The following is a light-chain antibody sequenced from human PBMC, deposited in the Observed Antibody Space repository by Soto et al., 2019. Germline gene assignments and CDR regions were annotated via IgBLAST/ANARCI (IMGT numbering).Light chain of an antibody. V-gene: IGKV3-20*01. CDR3: QHYGSLVLT. Sequence: EIVLTQSPGTLSLSPGERATLSCRASQSVSSTYLAWYQQKPGQAPRLLIYGASSRATGIPDRFSGSGSGTDFTLTIGRLEPEDLAVYYCQHYGSLVLTFGGGTKVEIK. J-gene: IGKJ4*01. CDR1: QSVSSTY. CDR2: GAS.